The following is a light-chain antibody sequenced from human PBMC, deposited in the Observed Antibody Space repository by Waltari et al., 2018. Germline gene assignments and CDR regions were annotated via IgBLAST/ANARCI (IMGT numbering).Light chain of an antibody. J-gene: IGLJ3*02. CDR1: NIETKS. Sequence: SYVLTQPPSMSVPPGETASISCGGYNIETKSVHWYQQRPGQAPVLVMYYDSDRPSVVPDRFSGSNTGDTATRTISRIEAGDEADYYCQVWDSSSDHPWVFGGGTKLTVL. CDR3: QVWDSSSDHPWV. CDR2: YDS. V-gene: IGLV3-21*04.